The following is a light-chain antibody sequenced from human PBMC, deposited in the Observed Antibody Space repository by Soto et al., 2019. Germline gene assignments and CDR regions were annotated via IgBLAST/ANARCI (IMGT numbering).Light chain of an antibody. CDR2: DAS. V-gene: IGKV3-11*01. CDR3: QQRSNWPLT. J-gene: IGKJ4*01. Sequence: EIVLTQSRATLSLSPEERATLSCRASQSVSSYLAWYQQKPGQAPRLLIYDASNRATGIPARFSGSGSGTDFTLTISSLEPEDFAVYYCQQRSNWPLTFGGGTKVEIK. CDR1: QSVSSY.